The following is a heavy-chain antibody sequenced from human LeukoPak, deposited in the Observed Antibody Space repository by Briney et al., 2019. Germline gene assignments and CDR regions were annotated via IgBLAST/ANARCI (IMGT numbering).Heavy chain of an antibody. Sequence: SETLSLTCTVSGGSISSGDYYWSWIRQPPGKGLEWIGYIYYSGSTYYNPSLKSRVTISVDTSKNQFSLKLSSVTAADTAVYYCARASAYCSGGSCYRNWFDPWGQGTLVTVSS. CDR2: IYYSGST. D-gene: IGHD2-15*01. J-gene: IGHJ5*02. V-gene: IGHV4-30-4*01. CDR1: GGSISSGDYY. CDR3: ARASAYCSGGSCYRNWFDP.